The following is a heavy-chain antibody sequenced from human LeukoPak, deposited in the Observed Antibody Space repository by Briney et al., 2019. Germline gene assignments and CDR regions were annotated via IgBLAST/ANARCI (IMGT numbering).Heavy chain of an antibody. CDR1: GVPISSGGYS. CDR2: IYYSGST. J-gene: IGHJ2*01. V-gene: IGHV4-30-2*01. Sequence: SSETLSLTCAVSGVPISSGGYSWSWIRQPPGKGLEWIGYIYYSGSTYYNPSLTSRLTISLDRSKNQFSLKLRSVTAADTAVYYCARAHKPDTAMLTGWYFDLWGRGTLVTVSS. CDR3: ARAHKPDTAMLTGWYFDL. D-gene: IGHD5-18*01.